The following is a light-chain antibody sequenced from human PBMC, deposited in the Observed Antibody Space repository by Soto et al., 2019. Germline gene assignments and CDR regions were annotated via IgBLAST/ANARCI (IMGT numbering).Light chain of an antibody. J-gene: IGKJ1*01. CDR3: QQSYSTPHVT. Sequence: DIQMTQSPSSLSASVGDRVTITCRASQSISSYLNWYQQKPGKAPKLLIYAASSLQSGVPSRFSGSGSWTDFTLTISSLQPEDFATYYCQQSYSTPHVTFGQGTKVEIK. V-gene: IGKV1-39*01. CDR2: AAS. CDR1: QSISSY.